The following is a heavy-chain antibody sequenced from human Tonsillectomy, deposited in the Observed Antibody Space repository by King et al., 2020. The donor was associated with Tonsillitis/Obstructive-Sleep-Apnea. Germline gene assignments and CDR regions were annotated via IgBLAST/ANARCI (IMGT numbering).Heavy chain of an antibody. V-gene: IGHV1-46*01. CDR1: GYTFTSYY. J-gene: IGHJ6*03. CDR2: INPSGGST. Sequence: QLVQSGAEVKKPGASVKVSCKASGYTFTSYYMHWVRQAPGQGLEWMGLINPSGGSTSYAQKFQGRVTMTRDTSTSTVYMELSSLRSEDTAVYYCARSLYSSSSPSYYMDVWGKGTTVTVSS. D-gene: IGHD6-13*01. CDR3: ARSLYSSSSPSYYMDV.